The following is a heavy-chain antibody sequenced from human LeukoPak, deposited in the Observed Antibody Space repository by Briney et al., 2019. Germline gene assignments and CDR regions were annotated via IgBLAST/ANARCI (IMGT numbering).Heavy chain of an antibody. Sequence: GGSLRLSCAASGFTFSTYSMNWVRQAPGKGLEWVSSISSSTSYIYYADSVKGRFTISRDNAKNSLYLQVNSLRAEDTAVYYCARGGEYDILTGYYTAFDIWGQGTMVTVSS. V-gene: IGHV3-21*01. CDR1: GFTFSTYS. CDR2: ISSSTSYI. J-gene: IGHJ3*02. D-gene: IGHD3-9*01. CDR3: ARGGEYDILTGYYTAFDI.